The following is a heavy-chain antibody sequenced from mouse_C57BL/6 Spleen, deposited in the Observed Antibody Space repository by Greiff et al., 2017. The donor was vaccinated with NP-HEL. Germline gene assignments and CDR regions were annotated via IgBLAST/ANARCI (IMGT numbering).Heavy chain of an antibody. CDR1: GYTFTSYD. CDR3: ARGPDGYYGY. CDR2: MYPRDGST. Sequence: QVQLQQSGPELVKPGASVKLSCKASGYTFTSYDINWVKQRQGQGLEWIGWMYPRDGSTKYNEKLKGKATLTVDTSSSTAYMELHSLTSEDSAVYFWARGPDGYYGYWGQGTLVTVSA. D-gene: IGHD2-3*01. V-gene: IGHV1-85*01. J-gene: IGHJ3*01.